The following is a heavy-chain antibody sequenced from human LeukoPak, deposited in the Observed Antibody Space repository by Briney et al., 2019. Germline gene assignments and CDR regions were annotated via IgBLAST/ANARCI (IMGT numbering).Heavy chain of an antibody. J-gene: IGHJ1*01. V-gene: IGHV1-18*01. CDR2: ISAYNGNT. CDR3: ARVRKEYYESNQYFQH. Sequence: ASVKVSCKASGYTFTSYGISWVRQAPGQGLEWMGWISAYNGNTNYAQKLQGRVTMTTDTSTSTAYMELRSLRSDDTAVYYCARVRKEYYESNQYFQHWGPGTLVTVSS. D-gene: IGHD3-22*01. CDR1: GYTFTSYG.